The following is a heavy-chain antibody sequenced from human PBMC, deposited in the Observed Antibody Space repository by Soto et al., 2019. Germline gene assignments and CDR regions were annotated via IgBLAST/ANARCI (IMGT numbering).Heavy chain of an antibody. CDR3: ARAGHYYDSSGYAT. D-gene: IGHD3-22*01. Sequence: ASVKVSCKASGYSFATSGISWVRQAPGQGLEWMGWISAYNGSTNYEQKLQDRVTMTTDTSTSTAYLELRSLRSDDTAVYYCARAGHYYDSSGYATWGQGTLVTVSS. J-gene: IGHJ5*02. CDR2: ISAYNGST. CDR1: GYSFATSG. V-gene: IGHV1-18*01.